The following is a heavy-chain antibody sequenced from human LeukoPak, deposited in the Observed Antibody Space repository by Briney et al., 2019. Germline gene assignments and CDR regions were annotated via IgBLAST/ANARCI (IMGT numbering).Heavy chain of an antibody. D-gene: IGHD3-16*02. Sequence: ASVKVSCKVSGYTLTDLSMHWVRQAPGKGLEWGGGFDPEDRETIYAQRFQVRVTMTEDTSTDTAYMDVSSLRSEDTAVYYCAAAPYEFVWGSYRPGPAYFDYWGQGTLVTVSS. V-gene: IGHV1-24*01. J-gene: IGHJ4*02. CDR1: GYTLTDLS. CDR3: AAAPYEFVWGSYRPGPAYFDY. CDR2: FDPEDRET.